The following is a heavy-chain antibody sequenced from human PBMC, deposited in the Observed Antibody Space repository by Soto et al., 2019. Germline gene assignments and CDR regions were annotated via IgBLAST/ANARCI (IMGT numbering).Heavy chain of an antibody. V-gene: IGHV3-66*01. J-gene: IGHJ4*02. CDR2: IYSGGGT. Sequence: EVRLVQSGGGLVQPGGSLRLSCAASQFIVSDNYMSWVRQAPGKGLEWVSLIYSGGGTDYAESVKGRFTISRDNSKNTLYLQMNSLKAEDTGIYYCATRMTTAPYWGQGTVVTVSS. D-gene: IGHD4-17*01. CDR3: ATRMTTAPY. CDR1: QFIVSDNY.